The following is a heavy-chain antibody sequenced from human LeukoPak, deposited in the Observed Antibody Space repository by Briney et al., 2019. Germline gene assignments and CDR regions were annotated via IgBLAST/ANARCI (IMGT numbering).Heavy chain of an antibody. J-gene: IGHJ3*02. Sequence: SVKVSCRASGGTFSSYAISWVRQAPGQGLEWMGRIIPILGIANYAQKFQGRVTITADKSTSTAYMELSSLRAEDTAVYYCARSPNYSSGWRGAFDIWGQGTMVTVSS. CDR2: IIPILGIA. CDR1: GGTFSSYA. D-gene: IGHD6-19*01. V-gene: IGHV1-69*04. CDR3: ARSPNYSSGWRGAFDI.